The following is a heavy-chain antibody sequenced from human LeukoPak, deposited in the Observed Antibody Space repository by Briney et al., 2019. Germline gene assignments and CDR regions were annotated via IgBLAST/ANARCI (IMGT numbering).Heavy chain of an antibody. V-gene: IGHV4-59*01. CDR1: GGSISSYY. CDR3: ARDSSGWYHWFDP. J-gene: IGHJ5*02. Sequence: SETLSLTCTVSGGSISSYYWSWIRQPPGKGLEWIGYIYYSGSTNYNPSLKSRLTISVDTSKNQFSLKLSSVTAADTAVYYCARDSSGWYHWFDPWGQGTLVTVSS. D-gene: IGHD6-19*01. CDR2: IYYSGST.